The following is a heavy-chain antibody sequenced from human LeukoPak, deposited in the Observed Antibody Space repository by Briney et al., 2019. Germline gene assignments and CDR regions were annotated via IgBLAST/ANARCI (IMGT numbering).Heavy chain of an antibody. CDR3: ARLGSSSWYGDWFDP. CDR2: INHSGST. J-gene: IGHJ5*02. CDR1: GGSFSGYY. D-gene: IGHD6-13*01. Sequence: SETLSLTCAVYGGSFSGYYWSWIRQPPGKGLEWIGEINHSGSTNYNPSLKSRVTISVDTSKNQFSLKLSSVTAADTAVYYCARLGSSSWYGDWFDPWGQGTLVTVSS. V-gene: IGHV4-34*01.